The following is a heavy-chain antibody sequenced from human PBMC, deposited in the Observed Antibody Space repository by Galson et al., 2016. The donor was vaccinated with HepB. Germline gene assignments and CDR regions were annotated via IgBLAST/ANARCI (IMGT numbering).Heavy chain of an antibody. D-gene: IGHD1-7*01. V-gene: IGHV3-33*01. CDR1: GFIFRNYG. CDR3: ARRGTDPDAFHS. Sequence: SLRLSCAASGFIFRNYGMHWVRQAPGKGLEWVAVISYDGNNKYYADSVKGRFTISRDNSKNTLYLQMHSLRAEDTAVYYCARRGTDPDAFHSWGQGTVVTVSS. CDR2: ISYDGNNK. J-gene: IGHJ3*02.